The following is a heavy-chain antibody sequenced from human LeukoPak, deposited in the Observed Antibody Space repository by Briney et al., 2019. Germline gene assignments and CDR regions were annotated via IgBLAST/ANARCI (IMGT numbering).Heavy chain of an antibody. D-gene: IGHD3-10*01. CDR2: IKQDGSEK. CDR1: GFTFSSYW. J-gene: IGHJ4*02. V-gene: IGHV3-7*03. CDR3: ARDEFRFLYYFDY. Sequence: GGSLRLSCAASGFTFSSYWMSWVRQAPGKGLEWVANIKQDGSEKYYVDSVKGRFTISRDNAKNSLYLQMNSLRAEDTAVYYCARDEFRFLYYFDYWGQGTLVTVSS.